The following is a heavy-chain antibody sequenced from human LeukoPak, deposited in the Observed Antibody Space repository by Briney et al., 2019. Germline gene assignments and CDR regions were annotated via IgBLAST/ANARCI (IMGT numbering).Heavy chain of an antibody. V-gene: IGHV3-23*01. D-gene: IGHD2-8*02. CDR1: GFPFSSYA. Sequence: GGSLRLSCTASGFPFSSYAMSWVRQAPGKGLEWVSTISGSGDSTYYADSVKGRFTISRDNSKSTLSLQMNSLRVEDTAIYYCATYRQVLLPFESWGRGTLVTVSS. J-gene: IGHJ4*02. CDR2: ISGSGDST. CDR3: ATYRQVLLPFES.